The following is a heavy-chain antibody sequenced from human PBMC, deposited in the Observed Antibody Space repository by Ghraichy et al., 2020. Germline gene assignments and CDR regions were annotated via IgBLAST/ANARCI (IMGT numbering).Heavy chain of an antibody. D-gene: IGHD5-24*01. Sequence: SETLSLTCTVSGGSISSSSYYWGWIRQPPGKGLEWIGSIYYSGSTYYNPSLKSRVTISVDTSKNQFSLKLSSVTAADTAVYYCARRRDEAMWIRDLYYFDYWGQGTLVTVSS. CDR2: IYYSGST. V-gene: IGHV4-39*01. J-gene: IGHJ4*02. CDR3: ARRRDEAMWIRDLYYFDY. CDR1: GGSISSSSYY.